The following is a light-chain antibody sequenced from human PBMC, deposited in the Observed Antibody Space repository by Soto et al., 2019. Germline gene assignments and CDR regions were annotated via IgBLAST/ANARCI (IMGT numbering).Light chain of an antibody. Sequence: EIVLTQSPAILSLSPGERATLSFRASQSVNSNLAWYQQKPGQALSLLIFDASYRATDIPARFSCCWSGTDFTLTISSLEPEDCAVYYCQQRSNWPLTFGGGTKVDIK. CDR1: QSVNSN. CDR3: QQRSNWPLT. CDR2: DAS. J-gene: IGKJ4*01. V-gene: IGKV3-11*01.